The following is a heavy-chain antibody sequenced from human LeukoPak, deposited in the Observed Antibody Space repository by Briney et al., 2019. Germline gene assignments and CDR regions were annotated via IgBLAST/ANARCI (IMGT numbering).Heavy chain of an antibody. CDR1: GYTFTSYF. V-gene: IGHV1-46*01. D-gene: IGHD3-22*01. J-gene: IGHJ4*02. CDR3: ARGSSGYYAPLDY. Sequence: ASVKVSCKASGYTFTSYFMHWVRQAPGQGLEWMGIISPSGGSATYAQKFQARVTLTKDTSTSTVYMELSSLRSEDTAVYYCARGSSGYYAPLDYWGQGTLVTVSS. CDR2: ISPSGGSA.